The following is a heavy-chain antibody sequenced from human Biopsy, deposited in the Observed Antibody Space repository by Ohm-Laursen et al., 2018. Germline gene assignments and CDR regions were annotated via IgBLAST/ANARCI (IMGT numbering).Heavy chain of an antibody. Sequence: ASVKVSCKASGYTFSNYNIHWVRQAPGQGLEWMGWIDPDSGRTSFGQNFQGRVTMTSDTSTGTAYLELTRLRSDDTAVYYCARDPYCSGGNCYSPLDHWGQGTLVTVSA. D-gene: IGHD2-15*01. CDR2: IDPDSGRT. CDR1: GYTFSNYN. V-gene: IGHV1-2*02. J-gene: IGHJ4*02. CDR3: ARDPYCSGGNCYSPLDH.